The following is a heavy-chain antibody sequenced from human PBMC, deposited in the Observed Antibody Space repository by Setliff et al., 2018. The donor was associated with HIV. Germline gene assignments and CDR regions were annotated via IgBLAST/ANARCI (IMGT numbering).Heavy chain of an antibody. CDR1: GGSISSSSYY. V-gene: IGHV4-39*01. J-gene: IGHJ4*02. CDR2: IYYSGST. CDR3: AMTGYSATWYLDL. D-gene: IGHD5-18*01. Sequence: PSETLSLTCTVSGGSISSSSYYWGWIRQPPGKGLEWIGSIYYSGSTYYNPSLKSRVTISVDTSKNQFSLKLSSVTAADTAVYYCAMTGYSATWYLDLWGQGTLVTVSS.